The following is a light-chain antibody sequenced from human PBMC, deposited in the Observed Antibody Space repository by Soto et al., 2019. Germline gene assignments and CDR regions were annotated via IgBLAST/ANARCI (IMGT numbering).Light chain of an antibody. CDR1: QSISNY. Sequence: DIQMTQSPSSLSASVGDRVTITCRASQSISNYLNWYQQKPGKAPNLVIYAASSLQSGVPSRFSGSGSGTDFTLTISSLQLEDFATYYCQQSLSTYTFGQGTKLEIK. J-gene: IGKJ2*01. CDR3: QQSLSTYT. V-gene: IGKV1-39*01. CDR2: AAS.